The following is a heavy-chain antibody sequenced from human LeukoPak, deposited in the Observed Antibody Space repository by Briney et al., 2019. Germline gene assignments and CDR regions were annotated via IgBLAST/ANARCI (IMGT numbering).Heavy chain of an antibody. Sequence: GGSLRLSCTASGFTFGDYAMSWFRQAPGKGLEWVGFIRSKAYGGTTEYAASVKGRFTISRDDSKSIAYLQMNSLKTEDTAVYYCTRTEWLVSTLMRDYWGQGTLVTVSS. D-gene: IGHD6-19*01. CDR2: IRSKAYGGTT. J-gene: IGHJ4*02. CDR1: GFTFGDYA. V-gene: IGHV3-49*03. CDR3: TRTEWLVSTLMRDY.